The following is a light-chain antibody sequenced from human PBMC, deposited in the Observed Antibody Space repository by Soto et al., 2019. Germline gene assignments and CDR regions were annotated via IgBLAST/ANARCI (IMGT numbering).Light chain of an antibody. CDR3: AAWDDSLNGPV. CDR1: TSNIGNNT. V-gene: IGLV1-44*01. J-gene: IGLJ3*02. CDR2: GTN. Sequence: QSVLTQPPSASGTPGQTVTISCSGSTSNIGNNTVNWYQQVPGTAPRLLIYGTNHRTSGVPDRFSGSKSGTSASLANSGLQSEDEANYFCAAWDDSLNGPVFGGGTKLTVL.